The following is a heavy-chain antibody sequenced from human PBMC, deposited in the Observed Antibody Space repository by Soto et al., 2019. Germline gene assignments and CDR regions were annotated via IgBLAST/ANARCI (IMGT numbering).Heavy chain of an antibody. D-gene: IGHD1-7*01. CDR2: IFSNDEK. CDR3: ARTSLRTGTPGWFDP. J-gene: IGHJ5*02. Sequence: QVTLKESGPVLVKPTETLTLTCTVSGFSLSNARMGVSWIRQPPGKALEWLAHIFSNDEKSYSTSLKSRLTTXXDXSXXQVVLTMTNMDPVDTATYYCARTSLRTGTPGWFDPWGQGTLVTVSS. V-gene: IGHV2-26*01. CDR1: GFSLSNARMG.